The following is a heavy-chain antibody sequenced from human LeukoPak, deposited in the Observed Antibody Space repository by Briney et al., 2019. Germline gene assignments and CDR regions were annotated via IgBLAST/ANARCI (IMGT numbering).Heavy chain of an antibody. CDR2: ISSSSSSI. CDR1: GFTFSSYS. V-gene: IGHV3-21*01. CDR3: ARTATDTGEFDY. Sequence: PGRSLGLSCAASGFTFSSYSMNWVRQAPGKGLECVSSISSSSSSIYYADSVKGRFTISRDDAKNSLYLQMNSLRAEDTAVYYCARTATDTGEFDYWGQGTLVTVSS. J-gene: IGHJ4*02. D-gene: IGHD6-13*01.